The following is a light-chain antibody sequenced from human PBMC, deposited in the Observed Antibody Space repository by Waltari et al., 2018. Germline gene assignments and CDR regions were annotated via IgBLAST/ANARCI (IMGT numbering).Light chain of an antibody. J-gene: IGKJ2*01. CDR3: QQYYSTPHT. CDR2: WAS. CDR1: QSVLYSSNNKNY. Sequence: DIVMTQSPDSLAVSLGERGTINCKSSQSVLYSSNNKNYLAWYHQKPGQPPKLLIYWASTRESGVPDRFSGSGSGTDFTLTISSLQAEDVAVYYCQQYYSTPHTFGQGTKLEIK. V-gene: IGKV4-1*01.